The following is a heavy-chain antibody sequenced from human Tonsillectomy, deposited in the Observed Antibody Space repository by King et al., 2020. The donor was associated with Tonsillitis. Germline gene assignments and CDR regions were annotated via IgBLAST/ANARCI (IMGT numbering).Heavy chain of an antibody. D-gene: IGHD2-15*01. CDR1: GYTFTSYD. CDR2: MNPNSGNT. V-gene: IGHV1-8*01. Sequence: QLVQSGAEVKKPGASVKVSCKASGYTFTSYDINWVRQATGQGLEWMGWMNPNSGNTGYAQKFQGRVTMTRNTSISTAYMELSSLRSEDTAVYYCARVLGWGYCSGGSCYQFDYWGQGTLVTVSS. J-gene: IGHJ4*02. CDR3: ARVLGWGYCSGGSCYQFDY.